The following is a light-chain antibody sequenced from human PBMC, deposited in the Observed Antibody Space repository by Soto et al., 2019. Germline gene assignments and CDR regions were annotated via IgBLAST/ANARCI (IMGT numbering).Light chain of an antibody. V-gene: IGKV1-5*03. J-gene: IGKJ1*01. CDR1: QTISSW. Sequence: DSQMPQSPSTLSGSVGDRVTITCRASQTISSWLAWYQQKPGKAPKLLIYKASTLKSGVPSRFSGSRSGTEFTLTISSLQSDDSATYYCQQYENIPWTFGQGTKVDIK. CDR3: QQYENIPWT. CDR2: KAS.